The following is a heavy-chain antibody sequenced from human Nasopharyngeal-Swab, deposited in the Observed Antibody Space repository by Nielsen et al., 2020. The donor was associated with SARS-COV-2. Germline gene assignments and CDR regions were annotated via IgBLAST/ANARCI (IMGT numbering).Heavy chain of an antibody. CDR2: ISGSGAIT. CDR1: GFTFSSFA. D-gene: IGHD7-27*01. V-gene: IGHV3-23*01. Sequence: GGSLRLSCAASGFTFSSFAMSWVRQAPGKGLEWVSAISGSGAITYYSDSVKGRFTISRDNSKNTLYLQMNSLRDEDTAVYYCAKDLHYWGFDHWGQGALVTVSS. CDR3: AKDLHYWGFDH. J-gene: IGHJ4*02.